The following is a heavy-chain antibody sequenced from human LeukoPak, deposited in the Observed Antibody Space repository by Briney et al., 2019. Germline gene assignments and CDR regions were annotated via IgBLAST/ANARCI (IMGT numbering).Heavy chain of an antibody. D-gene: IGHD6-13*01. CDR3: AKDAARHSSTWYYFDY. V-gene: IGHV3-23*01. CDR2: ISGSGGST. Sequence: GGSLRLFCAASGFTLSSYAMSWVRQAPGKGLEWVSAISGSGGSTYYADSVKGRFTISRDNSKNTLYLEMNSLRAEDTAVYYCAKDAARHSSTWYYFDYWGQGTLVTVSS. CDR1: GFTLSSYA. J-gene: IGHJ4*02.